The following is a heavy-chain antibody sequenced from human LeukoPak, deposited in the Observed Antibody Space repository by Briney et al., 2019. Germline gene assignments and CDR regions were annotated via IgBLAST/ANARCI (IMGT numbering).Heavy chain of an antibody. Sequence: GGSLRLSCVASGFTLSSFAINWVRQAPGKGLEWVSGISGSGYTTYYADSVRGRFSISRDNSRNTLSLQMSSLRAEDTAVYYCAKARSLTCGGDCYQIDYWGQGTLVIVSS. D-gene: IGHD2-21*02. J-gene: IGHJ4*02. V-gene: IGHV3-23*01. CDR2: ISGSGYTT. CDR1: GFTLSSFA. CDR3: AKARSLTCGGDCYQIDY.